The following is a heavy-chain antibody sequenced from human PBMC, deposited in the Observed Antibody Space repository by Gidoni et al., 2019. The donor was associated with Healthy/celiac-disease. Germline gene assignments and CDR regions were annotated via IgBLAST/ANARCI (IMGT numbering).Heavy chain of an antibody. Sequence: EVQLVESGGGLVQPGRSLRLSCAASGFTFDDYAMYWVRQAPGKGPGWVSGISWNSSSIGYADSVKGRFTISRDNAKNSLYLQMDSLRAEDTALYYCAKDSEGGWYFDYWGQGTLVTVSS. CDR2: ISWNSSSI. CDR1: GFTFDDYA. D-gene: IGHD3-16*01. V-gene: IGHV3-9*01. CDR3: AKDSEGGWYFDY. J-gene: IGHJ4*02.